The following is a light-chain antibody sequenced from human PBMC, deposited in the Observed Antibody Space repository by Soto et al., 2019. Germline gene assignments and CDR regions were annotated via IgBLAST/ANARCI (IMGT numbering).Light chain of an antibody. CDR3: SSFTSSSTHV. CDR2: DVT. V-gene: IGLV2-14*03. J-gene: IGLJ1*01. CDR1: SSDIGAYNY. Sequence: QSALTQPASVSGSPGKSITISCTGTSSDIGAYNYVSWYQQHPGKAPKLMIYDVTHRPSGVSYRFSGSKSDHTASLTISGLQAEDEADYYCSSFTSSSTHVFGTGTKLTVL.